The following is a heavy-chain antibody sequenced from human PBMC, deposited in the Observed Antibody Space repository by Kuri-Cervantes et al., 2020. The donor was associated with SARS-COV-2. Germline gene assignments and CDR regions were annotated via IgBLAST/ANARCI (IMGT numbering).Heavy chain of an antibody. J-gene: IGHJ4*02. Sequence: SVKVSCKASGFTFTSSAMQWVRQAPGQGLEWMGRIIPIFGTTNYAQKFQGRVTITADESTSTAYMELSSLRSEDTAVYYCARANNWNLDYWGQGTLVTVSS. CDR1: GFTFTSSA. V-gene: IGHV1-69*13. CDR2: IIPIFGTT. CDR3: ARANNWNLDY. D-gene: IGHD1-20*01.